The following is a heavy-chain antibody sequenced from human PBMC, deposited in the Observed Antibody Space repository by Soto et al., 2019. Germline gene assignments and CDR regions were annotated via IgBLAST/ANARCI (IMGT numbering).Heavy chain of an antibody. CDR2: IYYSGST. V-gene: IGHV4-30-4*01. CDR3: ARGWASGNIYGMDV. CDR1: GGSISSGDYY. D-gene: IGHD6-25*01. J-gene: IGHJ6*02. Sequence: QVQLQESGPGLVKPSQTLSLTCTVSGGSISSGDYYWSWIRQPPGKGLEWIGYIYYSGSTYYNPSLKGRVTISVDTSKNQFPLKLSSVTAADTAVYYCARGWASGNIYGMDVWGQGTTVTVSS.